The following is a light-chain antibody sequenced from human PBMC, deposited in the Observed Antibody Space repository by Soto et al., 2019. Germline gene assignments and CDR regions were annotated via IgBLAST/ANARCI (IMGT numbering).Light chain of an antibody. CDR2: KAS. CDR3: QQYNSYPWT. J-gene: IGKJ1*01. CDR1: QSISNS. Sequence: DIQMTQSPSSLSASVGDRVTITCRASQSISNSLNWYQQKPGKAPKLLIYKASSLESGVPSRFSGSGSGTEFTLTISSLQPDDFATYYCQQYNSYPWTFGQGTKVEIK. V-gene: IGKV1-5*03.